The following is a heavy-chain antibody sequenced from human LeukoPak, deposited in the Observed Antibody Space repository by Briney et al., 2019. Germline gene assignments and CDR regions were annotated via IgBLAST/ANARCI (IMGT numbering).Heavy chain of an antibody. CDR1: GFTFITSW. D-gene: IGHD5-24*01. J-gene: IGHJ4*02. V-gene: IGHV3-7*01. Sequence: GGSLRLSCSASGFTFITSWMNWVRQAPGKGLEWVASITPNGSEKYYVDSVRGRFTASRDDDKNSVYLQMNSLRAEDTAVYYCARDRAYKAFDYWGQGNLVSVSS. CDR3: ARDRAYKAFDY. CDR2: ITPNGSEK.